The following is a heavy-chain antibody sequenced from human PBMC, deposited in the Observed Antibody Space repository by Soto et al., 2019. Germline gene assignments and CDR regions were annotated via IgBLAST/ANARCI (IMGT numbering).Heavy chain of an antibody. V-gene: IGHV1-69*02. J-gene: IGHJ4*02. CDR2: IIPIIGVP. CDR1: GGTFSTYS. Sequence: QVQLAQSGAEVKKPGSSVKVSCKASGGTFSTYSINWVRQAPGQGLEWMGRIIPIIGVPNYAQKFQGRVTITADKPTSTTYMELISLRSEDTAVYYCAKAPATSMIIGDYWCQGTLVTVSS. D-gene: IGHD5-18*01. CDR3: AKAPATSMIIGDY.